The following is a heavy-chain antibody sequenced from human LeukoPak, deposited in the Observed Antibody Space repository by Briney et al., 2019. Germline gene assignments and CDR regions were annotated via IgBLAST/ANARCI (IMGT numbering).Heavy chain of an antibody. CDR1: GGSFSGYY. J-gene: IGHJ4*02. CDR2: INHDRVA. CDR3: ARGYDFWSGYYFDY. Sequence: SETLSLTCAVYGGSFSGYYWSWIRQPPGKGLEWIGEINHDRVANYNPSLKSRVTISVDTSKNQFSLKLSSVTAADTAVYYCARGYDFWSGYYFDYWGQGTLVTVSS. D-gene: IGHD3-3*01. V-gene: IGHV4-34*01.